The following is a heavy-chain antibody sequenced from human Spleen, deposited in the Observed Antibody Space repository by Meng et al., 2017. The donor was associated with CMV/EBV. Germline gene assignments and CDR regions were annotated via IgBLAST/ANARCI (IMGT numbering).Heavy chain of an antibody. D-gene: IGHD5-18*01. V-gene: IGHV1-2*02. CDR1: GGTFSTYA. CDR2: INPNNGGT. J-gene: IGHJ4*02. Sequence: QVQLVQSGAEAKKPGSSVKVSCKASGGTFSTYAINWVRQAPGQGLEWMGGINPNNGGTNYAQKFQGRVTMTRDTSISTAYLELSRLRSDDTALYYCAILIGYNYALVDYWGQGTLVTVSS. CDR3: AILIGYNYALVDY.